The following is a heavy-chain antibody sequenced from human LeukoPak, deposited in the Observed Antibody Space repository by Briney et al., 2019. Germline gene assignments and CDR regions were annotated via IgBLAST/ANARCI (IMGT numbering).Heavy chain of an antibody. D-gene: IGHD3-10*01. Sequence: GGSLRLSCAASGFSLSSYAMSWVRQGPGKGPEWVSAISGGGGSTYYADSVKGRFTISRDNGKNTLYLQMNSLRVEDTAVYYRAKEVHGSGTLYLDYWGQGTLVTVSS. CDR2: ISGGGGST. CDR3: AKEVHGSGTLYLDY. J-gene: IGHJ4*02. CDR1: GFSLSSYA. V-gene: IGHV3-23*01.